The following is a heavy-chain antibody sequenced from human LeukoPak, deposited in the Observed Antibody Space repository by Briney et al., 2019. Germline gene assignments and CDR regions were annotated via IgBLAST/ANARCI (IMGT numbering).Heavy chain of an antibody. D-gene: IGHD3-22*01. CDR1: GFSFSDAW. CDR3: ARGGGYYDSSDAFDI. V-gene: IGHV3-15*04. Sequence: GGSHRLSCAASGFSFSDAWMSWVRQIPGKGLEWVGRIESKTDGGTTDYAAPVKGRFTISRDDSTNTLYLQMNSLRAEDTAVYYCARGGGYYDSSDAFDIWGQGTMVTVSS. CDR2: IESKTDGGTT. J-gene: IGHJ3*02.